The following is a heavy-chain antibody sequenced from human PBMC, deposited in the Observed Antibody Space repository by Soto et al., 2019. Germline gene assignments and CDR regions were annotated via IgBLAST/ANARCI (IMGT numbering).Heavy chain of an antibody. D-gene: IGHD6-13*01. CDR2: ISSSSSYI. V-gene: IGHV3-21*01. CDR3: ARLEKNAAGYYYGMDV. J-gene: IGHJ6*02. Sequence: PGGSLRLSCAASGFALSSYSMNWVRQAPGKGLEWVSSISSSSSYIYYADSVKGRFTISRYNAKYSLYLQMNSLRAEDTAVYYCARLEKNAAGYYYGMDVWGQGTTVTVSS. CDR1: GFALSSYS.